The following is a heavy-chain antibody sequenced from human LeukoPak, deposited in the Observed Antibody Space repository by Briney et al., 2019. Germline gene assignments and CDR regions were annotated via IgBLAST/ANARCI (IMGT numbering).Heavy chain of an antibody. CDR3: AKHSGSSSWSVVDY. J-gene: IGHJ4*02. D-gene: IGHD6-13*01. Sequence: GGSLRLSCAASGFTFSDYYMNWIRQAPGKGLEWVSTITNRGGGTYYADSVKGRFTISRDNSNNTLYLQMNSLRAEDTAIFYCAKHSGSSSWSVVDYWGQGTLVTVSS. CDR2: ITNRGGGT. CDR1: GFTFSDYY. V-gene: IGHV3-23*01.